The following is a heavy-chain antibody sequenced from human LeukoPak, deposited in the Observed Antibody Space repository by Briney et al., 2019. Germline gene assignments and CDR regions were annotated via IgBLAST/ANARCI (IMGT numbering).Heavy chain of an antibody. Sequence: GGSLRLSCAASGFTFSDFWMHWVRQAPGKGLVWVSRINSGGTVTNYADSVKGRLTISRDNAKNTLYLQMNSLRAEDTAVYYCATTPFEQPADYWGQGTLVTVSS. D-gene: IGHD1-1*01. CDR2: INSGGTVT. CDR1: GFTFSDFW. CDR3: ATTPFEQPADY. J-gene: IGHJ4*02. V-gene: IGHV3-74*01.